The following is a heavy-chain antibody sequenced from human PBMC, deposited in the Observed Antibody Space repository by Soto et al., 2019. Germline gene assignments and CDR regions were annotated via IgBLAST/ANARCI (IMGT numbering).Heavy chain of an antibody. CDR3: SRDKDRAQLGGNYYYIRDV. CDR2: IMPIFRTA. Sequence: QVQVVQSGAEVKKPGSSVKVSCKTSGGTFSTSAISWVTQAPGQGLEWMGGIMPIFRTADYAQKFQGRVTITADESTTTAYLALSSLRSEDTAVYYCSRDKDRAQLGGNYYYIRDVWGQWTTVTVTS. CDR1: GGTFSTSA. V-gene: IGHV1-69*12. J-gene: IGHJ6*02. D-gene: IGHD3-3*02.